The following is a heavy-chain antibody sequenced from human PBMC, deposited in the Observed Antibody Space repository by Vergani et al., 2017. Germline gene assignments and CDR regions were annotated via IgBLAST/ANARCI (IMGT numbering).Heavy chain of an antibody. J-gene: IGHJ4*02. V-gene: IGHV3-30-3*01. CDR3: ARDWRPCDIGVVGNY. CDR2: ISYDGSNK. Sequence: QVQLVESGGGVVQPGRSLRLSCAASGFTFSSYAMHWVRQAPGKGLEWVAVISYDGSNKYYADSVKGRFTISRDNSKNTLYLQMNSLRAEDTAVYYCARDWRPCDIGVVGNYSSQGTLVTVPS. D-gene: IGHD2-2*01. CDR1: GFTFSSYA.